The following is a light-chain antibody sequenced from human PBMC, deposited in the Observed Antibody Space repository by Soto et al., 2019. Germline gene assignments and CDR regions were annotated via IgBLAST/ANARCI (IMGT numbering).Light chain of an antibody. CDR1: SSNIGSNT. J-gene: IGLJ1*01. V-gene: IGLV1-44*01. CDR2: STD. Sequence: QSVLTQPPSASGTPGQRVTISCSGSSSNIGSNTVNWYQQLPGTAPKLLVYSTDQRPSGVPDRFSGSKSGTSASLAISGLQAEDEADYYCCSSAPSRTVVFGTGTKLTVL. CDR3: CSSAPSRTVV.